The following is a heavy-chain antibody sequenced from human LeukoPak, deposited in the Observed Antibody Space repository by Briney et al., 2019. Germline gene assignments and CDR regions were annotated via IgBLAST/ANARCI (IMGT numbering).Heavy chain of an antibody. CDR2: IQYDGSKK. D-gene: IGHD3-22*01. CDR1: GFMFSNYG. CDR3: ARAMNYYDSSGTYFAIPSTY. J-gene: IGHJ4*02. Sequence: SGGSLRLSCAASGFMFSNYGMHWVRQAPGKGLEWVAFIQYDGSKKYHADSVKGRFTISRDNSKNTLYLQMNSLRTEDTAVYYCARAMNYYDSSGTYFAIPSTYWGQGSLVTVSS. V-gene: IGHV3-30*02.